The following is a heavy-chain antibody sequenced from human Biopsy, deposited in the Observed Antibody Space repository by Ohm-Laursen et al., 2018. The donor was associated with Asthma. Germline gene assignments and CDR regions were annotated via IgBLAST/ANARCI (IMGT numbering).Heavy chain of an antibody. CDR1: GFTFSSYG. D-gene: IGHD4-17*01. CDR2: ISYDGSNK. CDR3: AREGGDYLSGYYYYYGMDV. V-gene: IGHV3-30*03. J-gene: IGHJ6*02. Sequence: SLRLSCAASGFTFSSYGMHWVRQAPGKGLEWVAVISYDGSNKYYADSVKGRFTISRDNSKNTLYLQMNSLRAEDTAVYYCAREGGDYLSGYYYYYGMDVWAKGPRSPSP.